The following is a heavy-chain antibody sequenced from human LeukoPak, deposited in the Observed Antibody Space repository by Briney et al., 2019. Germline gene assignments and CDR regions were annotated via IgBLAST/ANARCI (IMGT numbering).Heavy chain of an antibody. CDR2: ISSSSSTI. V-gene: IGHV3-48*01. CDR3: ARDHLVVAAPVGWFDP. Sequence: GGSLRLSCAASGFTFSSYAMHWVRQAPGKGLEWVSYISSSSSTIYYADSVKGRFTISRDNAKNSLYLQMNSLRAEDTAVYYCARDHLVVAAPVGWFDPWGQGTLVTVSS. J-gene: IGHJ5*02. CDR1: GFTFSSYA. D-gene: IGHD2-15*01.